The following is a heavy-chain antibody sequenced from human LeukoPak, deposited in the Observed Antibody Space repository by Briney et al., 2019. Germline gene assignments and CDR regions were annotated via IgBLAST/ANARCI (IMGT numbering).Heavy chain of an antibody. Sequence: GGSLRLSCAASGFTFSSYAMSWVRQAPGKGLEWVSAISGSGGSTYYADSVESRFTISRDNSKNTLYLQMNSLRAEDTAVYYCAKDLYYYDSSGYCDYWGQGTLVTVSS. CDR2: ISGSGGST. D-gene: IGHD3-22*01. J-gene: IGHJ4*02. CDR3: AKDLYYYDSSGYCDY. V-gene: IGHV3-23*01. CDR1: GFTFSSYA.